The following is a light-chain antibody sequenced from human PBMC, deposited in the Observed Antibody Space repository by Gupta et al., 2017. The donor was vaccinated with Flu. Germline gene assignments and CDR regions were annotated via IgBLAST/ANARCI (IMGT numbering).Light chain of an antibody. CDR1: ALPKQY. V-gene: IGLV3-25*03. J-gene: IGLJ1*01. Sequence: SYELTQPPSVSVSPGQTARITCSGDALPKQYAYWYQQKSGQAPVLVIYKDTERPSGIPERVSGSSSGTTVTLTINGVQAEDEADYYCQSADSSGAYDVFGTGTKVNVL. CDR3: QSADSSGAYDV. CDR2: KDT.